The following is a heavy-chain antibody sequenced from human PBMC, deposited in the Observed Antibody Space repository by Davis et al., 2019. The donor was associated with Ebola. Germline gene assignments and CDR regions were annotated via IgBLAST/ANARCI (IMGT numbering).Heavy chain of an antibody. CDR1: GFTVSSHY. D-gene: IGHD4-17*01. CDR3: AKGGGDYGESQYYFDY. J-gene: IGHJ4*02. V-gene: IGHV3-30*02. CDR2: IRYDGRSK. Sequence: GESLKISCAASGFTVSSHYMSWVRQAPGKGLEWVAFIRYDGRSKYYADSVKGRFTISRDSSKNTLYLQMNSLKPEDTAAYYCAKGGGDYGESQYYFDYWGQGTLVTVSS.